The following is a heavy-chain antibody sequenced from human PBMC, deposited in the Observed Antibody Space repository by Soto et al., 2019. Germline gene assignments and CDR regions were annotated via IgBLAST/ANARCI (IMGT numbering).Heavy chain of an antibody. J-gene: IGHJ4*02. CDR1: GGSISSYY. D-gene: IGHD3-10*01. V-gene: IGHV4-59*01. CDR3: ARHSWFGAEIDY. Sequence: PSETLSLTCTVSGGSISSYYWSWIRQPPGKGLEWIGYIYYSGSTNYNPSLKSRVTISVDTSKNQFSLKLSSVTAADTAVYYCARHSWFGAEIDYWGQGTLVTVSS. CDR2: IYYSGST.